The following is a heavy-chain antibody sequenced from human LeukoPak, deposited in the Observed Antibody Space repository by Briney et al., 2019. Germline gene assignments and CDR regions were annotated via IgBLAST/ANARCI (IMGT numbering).Heavy chain of an antibody. J-gene: IGHJ4*02. D-gene: IGHD5-12*01. V-gene: IGHV3-30*18. CDR2: IAYDGIKK. CDR1: GFTFSSYD. CDR3: AKARGRDSGYDFFCDY. Sequence: GGSLRLSCAASGFTFSSYDMHWVRQAPGKGLEWVAVIAYDGIKKYYADSVKGRFTISRDNSKNTLSLQMNSLRAEDTAVYYCAKARGRDSGYDFFCDYWGQGTLVTVSS.